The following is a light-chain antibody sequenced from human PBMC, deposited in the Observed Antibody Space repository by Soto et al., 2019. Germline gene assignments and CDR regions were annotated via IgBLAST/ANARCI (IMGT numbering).Light chain of an antibody. J-gene: IGKJ5*01. Sequence: DIQMTQSPSTLSASVGDRVTITCRASQSISYLNWYQQKPGKAPKLLIYDASNLETGVPSRFSGSGSGTDFTFTISSLQPEDIATYYYQQYDNLPLTFGQGTRLEIK. CDR2: DAS. CDR3: QQYDNLPLT. CDR1: QSISY. V-gene: IGKV1-33*01.